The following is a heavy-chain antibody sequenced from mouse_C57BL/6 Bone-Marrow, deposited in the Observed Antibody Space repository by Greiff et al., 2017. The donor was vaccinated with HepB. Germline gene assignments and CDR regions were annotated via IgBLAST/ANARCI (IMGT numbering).Heavy chain of an antibody. V-gene: IGHV5-16*01. D-gene: IGHD2-5*01. Sequence: DVKLVESEGGLVQPGRSMKLSCTASGFTFSDYYIAWVRQVPEKGLEWVANINYDGSSTYYLDSLKSRFIISRDNAKNILYLQMSSLKSEDTATYYCASYSNYGYFDVWGTGTTVTVSS. CDR1: GFTFSDYY. CDR3: ASYSNYGYFDV. J-gene: IGHJ1*03. CDR2: INYDGSST.